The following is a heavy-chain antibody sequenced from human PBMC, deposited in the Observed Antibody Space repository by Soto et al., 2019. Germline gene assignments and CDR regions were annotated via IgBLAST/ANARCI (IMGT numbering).Heavy chain of an antibody. D-gene: IGHD3-3*01. V-gene: IGHV4-34*01. CDR2: INHSGST. CDR1: CGSFSGYY. J-gene: IGHJ6*03. CDR3: ARGNWGYYDFWSAPYYYYYMDV. Sequence: SETLSLTCAVYCGSFSGYYWSWIRQPPGKGLEWIGEINHSGSTNYNPSLKSRVTISVDTSKNQFSLKLSSVTAADTAVYYCARGNWGYYDFWSAPYYYYYMDVWGKGTTVTVSS.